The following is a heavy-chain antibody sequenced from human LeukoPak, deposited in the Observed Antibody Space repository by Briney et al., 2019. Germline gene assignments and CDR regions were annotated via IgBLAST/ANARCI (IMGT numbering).Heavy chain of an antibody. J-gene: IGHJ4*02. V-gene: IGHV3-74*01. D-gene: IGHD5-24*01. CDR3: ARGDGYNWEYYFDY. CDR1: GFTFNNYW. CDR2: ISSDGSGT. Sequence: GGSLRLSCAASGFTFNNYWMHWVRQAPGKGLVWVSRISSDGSGTRYADSVRGRFTISRDNAKNTLYLQMNSLRAEDTAVYYCARGDGYNWEYYFDYWGQGTLVTVSS.